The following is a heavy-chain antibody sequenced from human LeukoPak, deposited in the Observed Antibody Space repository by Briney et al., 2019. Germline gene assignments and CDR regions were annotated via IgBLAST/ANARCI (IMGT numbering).Heavy chain of an antibody. Sequence: ASETLSLTCTVSGGSISTYYWSWIRQYPGRGLEWIGYIFYSGNAYYNPSLKSRATMSVDTSKNQFSLRLRSVTAADTAIYYCARENSGSYLRKWFDPWGQGSLVTVSS. V-gene: IGHV4-59*12. J-gene: IGHJ5*02. CDR3: ARENSGSYLRKWFDP. D-gene: IGHD1-26*01. CDR1: GGSISTYY. CDR2: IFYSGNA.